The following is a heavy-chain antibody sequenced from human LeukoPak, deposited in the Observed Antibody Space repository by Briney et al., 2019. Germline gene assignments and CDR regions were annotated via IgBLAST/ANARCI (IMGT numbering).Heavy chain of an antibody. CDR1: GGSFRGYY. CDR2: INSSGGT. Sequence: PSETLSLTCAVSGGSFRGYYWNWIRQPPGKGLEWAGEINSSGGTNYNPSLKSRLTLSVDTSKYQSSLKLSSVTAADTAVYYCARGRNYYESSGYYYYFDYWGQGTLVTVAS. J-gene: IGHJ4*02. D-gene: IGHD3-22*01. V-gene: IGHV4-34*01. CDR3: ARGRNYYESSGYYYYFDY.